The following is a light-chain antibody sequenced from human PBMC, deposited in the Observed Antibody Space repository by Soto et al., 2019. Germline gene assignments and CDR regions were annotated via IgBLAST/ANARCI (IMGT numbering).Light chain of an antibody. V-gene: IGKV1-17*01. CDR2: AAS. CDR3: LQNHTYPRT. Sequence: DIQMTQSPSSLSASVGDRVTITCRASQGITNDLGWFQQKPGKAPKRLIYAASSLQSGVPSRFSGSGSGTEFTLTVIGLQPEDIASYYCLQNHTYPRTLGQGTMVDIK. J-gene: IGKJ1*01. CDR1: QGITND.